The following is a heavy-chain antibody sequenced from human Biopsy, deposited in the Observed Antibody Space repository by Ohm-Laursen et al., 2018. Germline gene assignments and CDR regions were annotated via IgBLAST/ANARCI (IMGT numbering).Heavy chain of an antibody. Sequence: SQTLSLTCTVSGDSISSYSWSWIRQPPGKGLEWIGYIYYTGSTDYNPSLQSRVTISVDTSKNHFSLRLRSVTPADTAIYYCARDRGYYSDRTVPGCFDLWGRGTLVTVSS. J-gene: IGHJ2*01. CDR2: IYYTGST. CDR3: ARDRGYYSDRTVPGCFDL. D-gene: IGHD3-22*01. CDR1: GDSISSYS. V-gene: IGHV4-59*01.